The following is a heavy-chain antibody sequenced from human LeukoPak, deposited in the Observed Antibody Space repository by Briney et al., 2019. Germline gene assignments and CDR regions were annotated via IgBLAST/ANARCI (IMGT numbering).Heavy chain of an antibody. CDR3: AMYCGSPSCYASNPR. D-gene: IGHD2-2*01. J-gene: IGHJ4*02. CDR2: ISSDGGTT. Sequence: PGGSLRLSCAASGFTFSSYWMSWVRQAPGKGLVWVSYISSDGGTTNYADSVKGRFTISRDNAKNTLYLQMNSLRAEDTAVYYCAMYCGSPSCYASNPRWGQGTLVTVSS. V-gene: IGHV3-74*01. CDR1: GFTFSSYW.